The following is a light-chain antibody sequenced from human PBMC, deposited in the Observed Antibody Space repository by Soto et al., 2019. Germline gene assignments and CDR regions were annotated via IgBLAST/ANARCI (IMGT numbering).Light chain of an antibody. CDR3: RSYESSISHWV. J-gene: IGLJ3*02. Sequence: QSALTQPASVSGSPGQSVTISCTGTSSDVGAGNYVSWYQQHPGTAPKLMIYETSNRPSGVSDRFSGSKTGNSASLAISGLQAEDEADYYCRSYESSISHWVFGGGTKLTVL. V-gene: IGLV2-14*01. CDR2: ETS. CDR1: SSDVGAGNY.